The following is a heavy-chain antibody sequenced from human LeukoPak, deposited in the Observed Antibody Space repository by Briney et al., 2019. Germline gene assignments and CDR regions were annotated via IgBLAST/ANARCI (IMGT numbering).Heavy chain of an antibody. V-gene: IGHV1-2*02. Sequence: ASVKVACKASGYTFTGYYMHWVRQAPGQGLEWMGWINPNSGGTNYAQKFQGRVTRARDTSISTAYMELSRLRSDDTAVYCCARESAYCGGDCYSSGSINWFDPWGQGTLVTVSS. CDR1: GYTFTGYY. CDR2: INPNSGGT. D-gene: IGHD2-21*02. CDR3: ARESAYCGGDCYSSGSINWFDP. J-gene: IGHJ5*02.